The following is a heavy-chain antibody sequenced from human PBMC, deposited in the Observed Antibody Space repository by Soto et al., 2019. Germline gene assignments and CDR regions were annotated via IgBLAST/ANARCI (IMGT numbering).Heavy chain of an antibody. V-gene: IGHV3-13*01. CDR1: GFTFSSYD. D-gene: IGHD6-19*01. Sequence: AGGSLRLSCAASGFTFSSYDMHWVRQATGKGLEWVSAIGTAGDTYYPGSVKGRFTISRENAKNSLYLQMNSLRAEDTAVYYCARALPYSSGWYPLDYWGQGTLVTVSS. J-gene: IGHJ4*02. CDR3: ARALPYSSGWYPLDY. CDR2: IGTAGDT.